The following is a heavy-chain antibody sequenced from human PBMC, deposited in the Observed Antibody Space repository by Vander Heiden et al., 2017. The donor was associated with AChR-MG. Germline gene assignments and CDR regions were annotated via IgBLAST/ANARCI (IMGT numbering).Heavy chain of an antibody. CDR3: ARWAPVNAYDF. J-gene: IGHJ3*01. Sequence: QVNLVQSGAEVKKPGSSMRVSCKVSGGTFISYSFDWVRQAPGQGLEWMGRSFPVVGTATYAQKFQDRVTITADESTSTVYMELNSLRSEDTATYYCARWAPVNAYDFWGQGTDVTVSS. V-gene: IGHV1-69*18. CDR2: SFPVVGTA. CDR1: GGTFISYS.